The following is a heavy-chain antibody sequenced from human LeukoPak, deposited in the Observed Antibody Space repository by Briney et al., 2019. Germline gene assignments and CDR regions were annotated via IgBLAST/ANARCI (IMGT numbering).Heavy chain of an antibody. V-gene: IGHV4-34*01. CDR3: ARDQGGL. J-gene: IGHJ4*02. D-gene: IGHD3-16*01. Sequence: PSETLSLTCAVYVGSFSGYYWSWIRQPPGKGLEWIGEINHSGSTNYNPSLKSRVTISVDTSKNQFSLKLSSVTAADTALYYCARDQGGLWGQGTLVTVSS. CDR1: VGSFSGYY. CDR2: INHSGST.